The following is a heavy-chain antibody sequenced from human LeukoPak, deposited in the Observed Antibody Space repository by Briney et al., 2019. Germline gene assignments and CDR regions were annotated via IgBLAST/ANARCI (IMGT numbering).Heavy chain of an antibody. V-gene: IGHV4-59*01. CDR1: GGSISSYY. CDR2: IYYSGRT. Sequence: TASETLSLTCTVSGGSISSYYWSWIRQPPGKGLEWIGYIYYSGRTNYNPSLKSRVTISVDTSKNQFSLKLSSVTAADTAVYYCARGGYYGSGNDFRFDPWGQGAPVTVSS. CDR3: ARGGYYGSGNDFRFDP. D-gene: IGHD3-10*01. J-gene: IGHJ5*02.